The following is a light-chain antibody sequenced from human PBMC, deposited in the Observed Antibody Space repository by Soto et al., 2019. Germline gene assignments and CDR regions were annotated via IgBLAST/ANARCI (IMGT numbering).Light chain of an antibody. CDR2: DDS. CDR3: QVWDSSSDHWV. V-gene: IGLV3-21*02. Sequence: SYELTQPPSVSVAPGQTARITCGGDNIGDHSVHWYQQQPGQAPVLVVSDDSDRPSGIPERISGSNSGYTATLTISRVEDGDEADYHCQVWDSSSDHWVFGGGTKVTVL. CDR1: NIGDHS. J-gene: IGLJ3*02.